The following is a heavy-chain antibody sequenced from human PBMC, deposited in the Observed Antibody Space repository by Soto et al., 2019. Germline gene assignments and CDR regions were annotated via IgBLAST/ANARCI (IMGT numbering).Heavy chain of an antibody. CDR2: ISAYNGNT. J-gene: IGHJ6*02. V-gene: IGHV1-18*04. D-gene: IGHD6-13*01. CDR1: GYTFTSYG. CDR3: ARGGXSSSWHLRSYYYYGMDV. Sequence: GASVKVSCKASGYTFTSYGISWVRQAPGQGLEWMGWISAYNGNTNYAQKLQGRVTMTTDTSTSTAYMELRSLRSDDTAVYYCARGGXSSSWHLRSYYYYGMDVWGQGTTVTVSS.